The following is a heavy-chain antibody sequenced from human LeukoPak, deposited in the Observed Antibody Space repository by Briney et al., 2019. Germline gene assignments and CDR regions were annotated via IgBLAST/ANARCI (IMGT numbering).Heavy chain of an antibody. CDR1: GFTFSSYW. D-gene: IGHD3-3*01. CDR2: IKQDGSEK. J-gene: IGHJ6*03. CDR3: AREDRITIFGVVGGSYYYYMDV. Sequence: PGGSLRLSCAASGFTFSSYWMSWVRQAPGKGLEWVANIKQDGSEKYYVDSVKGRFTISRDNAKNSLYLQMNSLRAEDTAVYYCAREDRITIFGVVGGSYYYYMDVWGKGTTVTVSS. V-gene: IGHV3-7*01.